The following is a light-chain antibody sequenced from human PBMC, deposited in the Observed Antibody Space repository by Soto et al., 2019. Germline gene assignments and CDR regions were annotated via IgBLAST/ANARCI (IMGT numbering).Light chain of an antibody. V-gene: IGKV1-39*01. J-gene: IGKJ2*01. CDR3: QQSYTTPRT. CDR2: AAY. CDR1: QTVLTY. Sequence: DIQMTQSPSSLSASVGDRVTITCRASQTVLTYLNWYQQKPGKAPKLLIFAAYNLQSGVPSRFSGSGSGTDFTLTITSLQPEDFATYYCQQSYTTPRTFGQGTKL.